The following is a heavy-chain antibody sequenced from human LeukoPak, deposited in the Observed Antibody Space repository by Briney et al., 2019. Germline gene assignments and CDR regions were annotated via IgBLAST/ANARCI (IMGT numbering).Heavy chain of an antibody. J-gene: IGHJ3*02. V-gene: IGHV4-59*12. CDR2: IYYSGST. CDR3: ASTPLSGSSYKNAFDI. CDR1: GGSISSYY. Sequence: SETLSLTCTVSGGSISSYYWSWIRQPPGKGLEWIGYIYYSGSTNYNPSLKSRVTISVDTSKNQFSLKLSSVTAADTAVYYCASTPLSGSSYKNAFDIWGQGTMVTVSS. D-gene: IGHD1-26*01.